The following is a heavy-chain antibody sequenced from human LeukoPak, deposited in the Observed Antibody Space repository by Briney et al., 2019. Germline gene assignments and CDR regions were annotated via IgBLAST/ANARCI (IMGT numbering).Heavy chain of an antibody. D-gene: IGHD1-1*01. CDR2: INPNSGGT. J-gene: IGHJ6*03. V-gene: IGHV1-2*02. CDR3: ARLYATNYYYYYMDV. Sequence: ASVKVSCKASGYTFTGYYMHWVRQAPGQGLEWMGWINPNSGGTNYAQKFQGRVTITRNTSISTAYMELSSLRSEDTAVYYCARLYATNYYYYYMDVWGKGTTVTVSS. CDR1: GYTFTGYY.